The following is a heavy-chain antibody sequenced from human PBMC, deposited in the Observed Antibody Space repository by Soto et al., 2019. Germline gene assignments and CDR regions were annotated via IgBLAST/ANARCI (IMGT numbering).Heavy chain of an antibody. CDR3: ARDGNFAFRGYSFGFDF. CDR1: GYRFTTFY. V-gene: IGHV1-2*06. J-gene: IGHJ4*02. CDR2: MNLDTGGT. Sequence: ASVHVSCKASGYRFTTFYIHWVRQPPGKGLEWMGRMNLDTGGTTYAQKFQGRVTMTRDTSISTAYMEVTNLKSDDTAIYYCARDGNFAFRGYSFGFDFWGQGTLVTVSS. D-gene: IGHD5-18*01.